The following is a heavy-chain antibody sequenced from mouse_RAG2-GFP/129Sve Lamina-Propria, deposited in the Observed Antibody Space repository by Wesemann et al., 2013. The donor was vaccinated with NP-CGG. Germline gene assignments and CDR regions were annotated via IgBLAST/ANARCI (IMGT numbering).Heavy chain of an antibody. CDR1: GYSFTGYF. D-gene: IGHD2-5*01. J-gene: IGHJ1*03. V-gene: IGHV1-20*01. Sequence: EVQLQQSGPELVKPGDSVKISCKASGYSFTGYFMNWVMQSHGKSLEWIGRINPYNGDTFYNQKFKGKATLTVDKSSSTAHMELRSLTSEDSAVYYCAREAHYYSNWYFDVWGTGTTVTVSS. CDR3: AREAHYYSNWYFDV. CDR2: INPYNGDT.